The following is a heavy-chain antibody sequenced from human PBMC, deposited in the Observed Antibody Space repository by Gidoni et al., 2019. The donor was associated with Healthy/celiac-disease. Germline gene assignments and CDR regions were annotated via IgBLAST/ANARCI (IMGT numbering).Heavy chain of an antibody. Sequence: EVQLVESGGGLVKPGGSLSLSGAASGFTFSSYSMNWVRQAPGKGLEWVSSISSSSSYIYYADSVKGRFTISRDNAKNSLYLQMNSLRAEDTAVYYCARDLQGDYVRRYFDYWGQGTLVTVSS. V-gene: IGHV3-21*01. CDR3: ARDLQGDYVRRYFDY. CDR1: GFTFSSYS. CDR2: ISSSSSYI. D-gene: IGHD4-17*01. J-gene: IGHJ4*02.